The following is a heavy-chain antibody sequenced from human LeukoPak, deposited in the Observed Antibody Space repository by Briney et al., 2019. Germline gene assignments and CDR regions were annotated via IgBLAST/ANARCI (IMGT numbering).Heavy chain of an antibody. D-gene: IGHD1-26*01. CDR3: ARVVGATGNYFDY. Sequence: PSETLSLTCTVSGGSITSYYWSWIRQPPGKGLEWIGYIYYSGSTNYNPSLKSRVTISVDTSKNHFSLEVSSVTAADTAVYYCARVVGATGNYFDYWGQGTLVTVSS. V-gene: IGHV4-59*08. CDR1: GGSITSYY. CDR2: IYYSGST. J-gene: IGHJ4*02.